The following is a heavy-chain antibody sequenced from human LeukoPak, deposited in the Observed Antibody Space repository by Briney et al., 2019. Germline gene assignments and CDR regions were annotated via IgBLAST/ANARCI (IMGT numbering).Heavy chain of an antibody. CDR3: AREGNSGYYPY. CDR2: MKRDGSEI. V-gene: IGHV3-7*01. J-gene: IGHJ4*02. D-gene: IGHD3-22*01. Sequence: GGSLRLSCAASGFTFSSYWMNWARQAPGKGLEWVANMKRDGSEIYYVDSVKGRFTISRDNAKNSLFLQMNSLRAEDTAVYYCAREGNSGYYPYWGQGILVTVSS. CDR1: GFTFSSYW.